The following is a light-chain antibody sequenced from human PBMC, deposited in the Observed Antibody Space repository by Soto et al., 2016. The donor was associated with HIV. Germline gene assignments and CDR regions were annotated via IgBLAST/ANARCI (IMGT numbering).Light chain of an antibody. CDR1: SLRSYY. J-gene: IGLJ3*02. Sequence: SSELTQDPAVSVALGQTVRITCQRDSLRSYYASWYQQKPGQAPILVMYGKNNRPSGIPDRFSGSSSGNTGSLTITGTQAEDEADYYCNSRDSSGNQWVFGGGTKLTVL. V-gene: IGLV3-19*01. CDR2: GKN. CDR3: NSRDSSGNQWV.